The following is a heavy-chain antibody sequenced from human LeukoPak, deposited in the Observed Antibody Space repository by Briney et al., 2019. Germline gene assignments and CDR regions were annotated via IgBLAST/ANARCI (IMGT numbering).Heavy chain of an antibody. CDR2: ISGNGGST. V-gene: IGHV3-23*01. Sequence: GGSLRLSCAASGFTFSSYAMTWVRQAPGKGLEWVSGISGNGGSTYYADSVKGRFTISRDNSKNTLYLLMNSLRAEDTAAYYCAKDRGRYFDWLYDFWGPGTLVTVSS. D-gene: IGHD3-9*01. CDR3: AKDRGRYFDWLYDF. CDR1: GFTFSSYA. J-gene: IGHJ4*02.